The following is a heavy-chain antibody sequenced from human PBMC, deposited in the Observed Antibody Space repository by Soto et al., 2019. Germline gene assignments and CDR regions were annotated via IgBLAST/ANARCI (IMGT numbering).Heavy chain of an antibody. CDR3: ARRTSGWDLNY. CDR1: GFTFSSYA. V-gene: IGHV3-23*01. CDR2: ISGSGGST. Sequence: EVQLLESGGGLVQPGGSLRLSCAASGFTFSSYAMSWVRQAPGKGLEWVSVISGSGGSTYYADSVKGRFTISRDNSKNTLYLQMNSLRAEDTAVYYCARRTSGWDLNYWGQGTLVTVSS. J-gene: IGHJ4*02. D-gene: IGHD6-19*01.